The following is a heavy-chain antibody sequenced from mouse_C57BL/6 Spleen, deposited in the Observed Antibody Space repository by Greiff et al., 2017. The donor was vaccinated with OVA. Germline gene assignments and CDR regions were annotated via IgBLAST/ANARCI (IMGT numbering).Heavy chain of an antibody. Sequence: EVQLQQSGPELVKPGASVKMSCKASGYTFTDYNMHWVKQSHGKSLEWIGYINPNNGGTSYNQKFKGKATLTVNKSSSTAYMELRSLTSEDSAVYYCAPQGEKLFYAMDYWGQGTSVTVSS. CDR1: GYTFTDYN. CDR3: APQGEKLFYAMDY. CDR2: INPNNGGT. J-gene: IGHJ4*01. V-gene: IGHV1-22*01.